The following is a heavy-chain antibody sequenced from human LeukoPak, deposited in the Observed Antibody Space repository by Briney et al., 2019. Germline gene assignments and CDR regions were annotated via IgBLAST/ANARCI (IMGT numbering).Heavy chain of an antibody. J-gene: IGHJ5*02. CDR3: ATVGVVGVTSNWFDP. Sequence: AAVKVSCKASGYTFTGYYMHWVRQAPGQGLEWMGWINPNSGGTNYAQKFQGRVTMTRDTSISTAYMELSRLRSEDTAVYYCATVGVVGVTSNWFDPWGQGTLVTVSS. CDR2: INPNSGGT. V-gene: IGHV1-2*02. CDR1: GYTFTGYY. D-gene: IGHD1-26*01.